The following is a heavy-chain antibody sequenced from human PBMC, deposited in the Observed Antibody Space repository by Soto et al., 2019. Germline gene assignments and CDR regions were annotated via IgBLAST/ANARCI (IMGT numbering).Heavy chain of an antibody. CDR2: IVPVLGVP. D-gene: IGHD3-10*01. CDR3: GRDRYADGSGRTIDN. Sequence: QVQLVQSGAEVMKPGSSVKVSCMPSGGAFSTYPLSWVRQAPGQGLEWMGRIVPVLGVPNYAQRFQGRVTMTADKDTNTAYLELSSLRFEDTAVYYCGRDRYADGSGRTIDNWGQGTLVTVSS. J-gene: IGHJ4*02. V-gene: IGHV1-69*04. CDR1: GGAFSTYP.